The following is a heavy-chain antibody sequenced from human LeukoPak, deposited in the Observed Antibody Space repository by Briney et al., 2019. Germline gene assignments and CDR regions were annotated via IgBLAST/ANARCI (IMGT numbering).Heavy chain of an antibody. CDR2: INPNSGGT. D-gene: IGHD2-21*02. Sequence: ASVKVSCKASGYTFTGYYMHWVPQAPGQGLEWMGWINPNSGGTNYEQKCQARVTMTRATSISTAYMELSRLRSDDTAVYYCARSYCRGGDCYFDYWGQGTLVTVSS. J-gene: IGHJ4*02. V-gene: IGHV1-2*02. CDR1: GYTFTGYY. CDR3: ARSYCRGGDCYFDY.